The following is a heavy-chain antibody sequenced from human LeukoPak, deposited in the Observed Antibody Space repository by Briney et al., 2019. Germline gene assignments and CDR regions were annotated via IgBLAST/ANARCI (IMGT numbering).Heavy chain of an antibody. J-gene: IGHJ5*02. V-gene: IGHV1-2*04. D-gene: IGHD6-13*01. CDR1: GYTFTSYY. CDR3: ARGAAGPYNWFDP. CDR2: INPNSGGT. Sequence: ASVKVSCKASGYTFTSYYMHWVRQAPGQGLEWMGWINPNSGGTNYAQKFQGWVTMTRDTSISTAYMELSRLRSDDTAVYYCARGAAGPYNWFDPWGQGTLVTVSS.